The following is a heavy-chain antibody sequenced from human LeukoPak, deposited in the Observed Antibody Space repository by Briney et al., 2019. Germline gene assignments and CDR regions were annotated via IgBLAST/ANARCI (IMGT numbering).Heavy chain of an antibody. V-gene: IGHV3-30*02. Sequence: GGSLRLSCAASGSTFSSYGMHWVRQAPGKGLEWVAFIRYDGSNKYYADSVKGRFTISRDNSKNTLYLQMNSLRAEDTAVYYCAKDITIFGVVENWFDPWGQGTLVTVSS. J-gene: IGHJ5*02. CDR1: GSTFSSYG. D-gene: IGHD3-3*01. CDR2: IRYDGSNK. CDR3: AKDITIFGVVENWFDP.